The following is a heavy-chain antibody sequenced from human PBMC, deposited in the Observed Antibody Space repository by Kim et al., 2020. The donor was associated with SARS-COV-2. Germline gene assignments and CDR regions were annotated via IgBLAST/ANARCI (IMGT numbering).Heavy chain of an antibody. J-gene: IGHJ5*02. D-gene: IGHD6-13*01. CDR3: ATSAAAGRLYWFDP. V-gene: IGHV1-24*01. Sequence: AQKFKGRVTLTEDTSTDTAYMELSSLRSEDTAVYYCATSAAAGRLYWFDPWGQGTLVTVSS.